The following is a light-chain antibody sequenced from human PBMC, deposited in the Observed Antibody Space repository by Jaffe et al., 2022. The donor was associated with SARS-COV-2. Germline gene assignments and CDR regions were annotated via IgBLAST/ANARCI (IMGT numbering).Light chain of an antibody. Sequence: DIVMTQSPDSLAVSLGERATINCKSSQSVLYSSNNKTYLAWYQQKPGQPPNLLIYWASTRESGVPDRFSGSGSGTDFTLTISSLQAEDVAVYYCQQHYTTPITFGQGTRLEIK. J-gene: IGKJ5*01. V-gene: IGKV4-1*01. CDR1: QSVLYSSNNKTY. CDR2: WAS. CDR3: QQHYTTPIT.